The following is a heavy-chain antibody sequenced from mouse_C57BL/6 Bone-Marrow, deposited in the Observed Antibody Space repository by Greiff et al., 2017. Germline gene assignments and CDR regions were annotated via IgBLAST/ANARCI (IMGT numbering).Heavy chain of an antibody. Sequence: EVQLQESGPGLVKPSQSLSLTCSVTGYSITSGYYWNWIRQFPGNKLEWMGYISYDGSNNYNPSLKNRISITRDTSKNQFFLKLNSVTTEDTATYYCARALNWDRWYFDVWGTGTTVTVSS. J-gene: IGHJ1*03. D-gene: IGHD4-1*01. CDR1: GYSITSGYY. V-gene: IGHV3-6*01. CDR2: ISYDGSN. CDR3: ARALNWDRWYFDV.